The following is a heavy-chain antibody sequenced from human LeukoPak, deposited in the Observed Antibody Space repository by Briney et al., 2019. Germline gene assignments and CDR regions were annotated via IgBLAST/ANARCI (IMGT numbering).Heavy chain of an antibody. CDR3: AIAAAVNREYFQH. D-gene: IGHD6-13*01. CDR2: ISYDGSNK. J-gene: IGHJ1*01. V-gene: IGHV3-30-3*01. Sequence: PGGSLRLSCAASGFTFSSYATHWVRQAPGKGLEWVAVISYDGSNKYYADSVKGRFTISRDNSKNTLYLQMNSLRAEDTAVYYCAIAAAVNREYFQHWGQGTLVTVSS. CDR1: GFTFSSYA.